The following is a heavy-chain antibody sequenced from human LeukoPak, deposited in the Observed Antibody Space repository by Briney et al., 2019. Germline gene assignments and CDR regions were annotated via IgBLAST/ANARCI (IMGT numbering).Heavy chain of an antibody. V-gene: IGHV4-34*01. CDR1: GVSFSGYD. CDR2: INHSGST. CDR3: ARGTGAVWYYDSSGYSLDY. D-gene: IGHD3-22*01. Sequence: PSETLSLTCAVYGVSFSGYDWSWIRQPPGKGLEWIGEINHSGSTYYNPTLKSRVTISVDASKNQFSLKLSSVTAADTAVYYCARGTGAVWYYDSSGYSLDYWGQGTLVTVSS. J-gene: IGHJ4*02.